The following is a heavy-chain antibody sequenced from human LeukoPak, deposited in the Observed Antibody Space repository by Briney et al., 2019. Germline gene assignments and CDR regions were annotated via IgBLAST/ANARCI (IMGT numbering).Heavy chain of an antibody. CDR3: ARVRDSTMIRGVPCDFDY. V-gene: IGHV4-4*07. CDR2: LYTSGST. D-gene: IGHD3-10*01. Sequence: SETLSLTCTVSGGSISSYYWSWLRQPAGKGLEWIGRLYTSGSTNYNPSLKSRVTMSVDTSKNQFSLKLSSVTAADTAVYYGARVRDSTMIRGVPCDFDYWGQGTLVTVSS. J-gene: IGHJ4*02. CDR1: GGSISSYY.